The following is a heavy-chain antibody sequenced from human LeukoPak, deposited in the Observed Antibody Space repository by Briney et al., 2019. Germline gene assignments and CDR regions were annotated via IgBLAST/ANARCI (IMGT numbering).Heavy chain of an antibody. CDR3: AALYYYDSSGLYY. V-gene: IGHV1-2*02. CDR1: GYTFTGYY. D-gene: IGHD3-22*01. Sequence: GASVKVSCKASGYTFTGYYMHWVRQAPGQGLEWMGWINPNSGGTNYAQKFQGRVTMTRDTSISTAYMELSRLRSDDTAVYYCAALYYYDSSGLYYWGQGTLVTVSS. J-gene: IGHJ4*02. CDR2: INPNSGGT.